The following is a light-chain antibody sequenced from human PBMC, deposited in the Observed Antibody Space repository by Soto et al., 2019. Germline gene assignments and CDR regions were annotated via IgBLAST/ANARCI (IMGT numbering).Light chain of an antibody. J-gene: IGKJ4*01. CDR2: GIS. CDR3: QQYHDWPLT. V-gene: IGKV3-15*01. Sequence: EIVMTQSPVTLSVSPGERVTLSCRASQSLATNLAWYQQKPGQTPRLVIYGISARASGIPGRFSGSGFGTDFTRPIGSLQPEDSAVYYCQQYHDWPLTVGGGTKVEI. CDR1: QSLATN.